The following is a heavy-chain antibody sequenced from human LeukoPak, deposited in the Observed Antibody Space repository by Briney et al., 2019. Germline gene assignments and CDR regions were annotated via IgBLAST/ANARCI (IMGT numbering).Heavy chain of an antibody. J-gene: IGHJ4*02. D-gene: IGHD3-10*01. Sequence: PGGSLRLSCAASGFTFSSYGMSWVRQAPGKGLEWVSAISGSGGSTYYADPVKGRFTISRDNSKNTLYLQMNSLRAEDTAVYYCAKDWEYYGSGPWGYWGQGTLVTVSS. CDR1: GFTFSSYG. V-gene: IGHV3-23*01. CDR2: ISGSGGST. CDR3: AKDWEYYGSGPWGY.